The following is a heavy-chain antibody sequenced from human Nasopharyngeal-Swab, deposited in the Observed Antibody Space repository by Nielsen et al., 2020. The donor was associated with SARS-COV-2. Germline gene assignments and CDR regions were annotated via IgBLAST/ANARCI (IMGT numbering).Heavy chain of an antibody. Sequence: GSLRLSCTVSGGSISSYYWSWIRQPPGKGLEWIGYIYYSGSTNYNPSLRSRVTISVDTSKNQFSLKLSSVTAADTAVYFCAREGYGSGYYQAWDLWGQGTLVTVAS. CDR3: AREGYGSGYYQAWDL. CDR2: IYYSGST. D-gene: IGHD3-22*01. CDR1: GGSISSYY. J-gene: IGHJ4*02. V-gene: IGHV4-59*01.